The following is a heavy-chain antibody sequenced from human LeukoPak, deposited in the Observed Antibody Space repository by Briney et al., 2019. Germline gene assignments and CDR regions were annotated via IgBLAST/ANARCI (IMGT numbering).Heavy chain of an antibody. J-gene: IGHJ4*02. CDR1: GGSISSYY. Sequence: TSSETLSLTCTVSGGSISSYYWSWIRQPPGEGLEWIGYIYYSGSTNYNPSLKSRVTISVDTSKNQFSLKLSSVTAADTAVYYCASSYDSSGYYLNFDYWGQGTLVTVSS. CDR3: ASSYDSSGYYLNFDY. CDR2: IYYSGST. D-gene: IGHD3-22*01. V-gene: IGHV4-59*08.